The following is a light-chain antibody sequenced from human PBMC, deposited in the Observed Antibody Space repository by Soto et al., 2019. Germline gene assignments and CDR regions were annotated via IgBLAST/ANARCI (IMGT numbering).Light chain of an antibody. CDR3: QQRSNWIT. CDR2: DAS. CDR1: QSVGSY. Sequence: EIVLTQSPATLSLSPGERATLSCRASQSVGSYLAWYQQTPGQAPRLLIYDASNRAAGIPARFSGSGSGTDFPLTISSLEPEAFAVYYCQQRSNWITFGQGTRLEIK. J-gene: IGKJ5*01. V-gene: IGKV3-11*01.